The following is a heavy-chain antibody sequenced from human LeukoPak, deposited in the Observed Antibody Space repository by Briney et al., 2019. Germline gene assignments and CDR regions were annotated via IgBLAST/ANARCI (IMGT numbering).Heavy chain of an antibody. Sequence: GGALRLSCAASGFTFSSFGMHWVRQAPGKGREWVAVISYAGSNIFYADSVKGRFTISRDNSKKTVYLQMNSLRAEDTAVYYCAKDAYDYDSRCPDYWGQGTLVTVSS. CDR1: GFTFSSFG. V-gene: IGHV3-30*18. CDR3: AKDAYDYDSRCPDY. J-gene: IGHJ4*02. CDR2: ISYAGSNI. D-gene: IGHD3-22*01.